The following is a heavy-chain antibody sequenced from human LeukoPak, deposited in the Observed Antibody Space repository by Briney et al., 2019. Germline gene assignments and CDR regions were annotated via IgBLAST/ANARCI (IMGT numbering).Heavy chain of an antibody. D-gene: IGHD3-3*01. J-gene: IGHJ6*02. CDR3: ARGPMFWSGYFQGDYYYGMDV. V-gene: IGHV1-8*01. CDR1: GYTLTSYD. CDR2: MNPNSGNT. Sequence: ASVKVSCKASGYTLTSYDINWVRQATGQGLEWMGWMNPNSGNTGYAQKFQGRVTMTRNTSISTAYMELSSLRSEDTAVYYCARGPMFWSGYFQGDYYYGMDVWGQGTTVTVSS.